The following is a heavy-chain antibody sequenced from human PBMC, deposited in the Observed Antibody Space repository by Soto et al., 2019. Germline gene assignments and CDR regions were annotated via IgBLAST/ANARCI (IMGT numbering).Heavy chain of an antibody. CDR2: MYYNGNI. CDR1: GGSMSNYY. D-gene: IGHD3-16*01. CDR3: ASGGNWFDP. V-gene: IGHV4-59*01. Sequence: PXETLSLTCNVSGGSMSNYYWTWVRQSPEKGLEWIGYMYYNGNINYNPSLKSRVTISIDTSKNQFSLTLKSVTAADTAVYYCASGGNWFDPWGQGDLVTVSS. J-gene: IGHJ5*02.